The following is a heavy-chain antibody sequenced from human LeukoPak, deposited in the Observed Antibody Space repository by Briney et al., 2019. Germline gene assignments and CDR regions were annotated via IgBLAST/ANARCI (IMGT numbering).Heavy chain of an antibody. J-gene: IGHJ6*02. CDR2: IYSGGST. CDR1: GFPFNSFG. D-gene: IGHD3-22*01. CDR3: ASSSDSSGYYPPHYYYGMDV. Sequence: PGGSLRLSCAASGFPFNSFGMHWVRQAPGKGLEWVSVIYSGGSTYYADSVKGRFTISRHNSKNTLYLQMNSLRAEDTAVYYCASSSDSSGYYPPHYYYGMDVWGQGTTVTVSS. V-gene: IGHV3-NL1*01.